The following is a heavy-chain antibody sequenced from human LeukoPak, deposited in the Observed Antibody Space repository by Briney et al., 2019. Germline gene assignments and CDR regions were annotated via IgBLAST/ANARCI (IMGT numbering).Heavy chain of an antibody. D-gene: IGHD3-22*01. V-gene: IGHV1-69*04. CDR3: ASSYDSSGYYVGTAIDY. Sequence: ASVKVSCKASGGTFSSYAISWVRQAPGQGLEWMGRIIPILGIANYAQKFQGRVTITADKSTSTAYMELSSLRSEDTAVYYCASSYDSSGYYVGTAIDYWGQGTLVTVSS. J-gene: IGHJ4*02. CDR2: IIPILGIA. CDR1: GGTFSSYA.